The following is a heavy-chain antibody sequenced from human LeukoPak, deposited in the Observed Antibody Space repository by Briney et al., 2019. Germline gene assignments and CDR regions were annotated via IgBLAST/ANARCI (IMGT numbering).Heavy chain of an antibody. Sequence: KTGGSLRLSCAASGFTFGDYYMSWIRQAPGKGLEWVSYISSSDSPIYYADSVKGRFTISRDNAKNSLFLQMNSLGAEDTAVYYCARDRGFDDDSSGYYNVPEYFQHWGQGTLVTVSS. CDR3: ARDRGFDDDSSGYYNVPEYFQH. J-gene: IGHJ1*01. D-gene: IGHD3-22*01. CDR1: GFTFGDYY. CDR2: ISSSDSPI. V-gene: IGHV3-11*04.